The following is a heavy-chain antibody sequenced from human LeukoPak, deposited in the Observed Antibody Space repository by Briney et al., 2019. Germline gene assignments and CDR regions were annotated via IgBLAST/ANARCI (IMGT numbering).Heavy chain of an antibody. CDR1: GFTFSSYA. V-gene: IGHV3-30-3*01. Sequence: AGGSLRLSCAASGFTFSSYAIHWVRQGPGRGLEWVAVISYDAANKYYADSVKGRFTISRDNSKNTLHLQMNSLRADDTAVYYCARNGYSYVPTRGAFDIWGQGTVVTVSS. CDR3: ARNGYSYVPTRGAFDI. D-gene: IGHD5-18*01. CDR2: ISYDAANK. J-gene: IGHJ3*02.